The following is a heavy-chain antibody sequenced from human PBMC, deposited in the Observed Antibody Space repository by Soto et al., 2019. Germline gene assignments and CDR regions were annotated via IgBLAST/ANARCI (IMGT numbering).Heavy chain of an antibody. CDR2: IYAAGGSK. D-gene: IGHD5-12*01. V-gene: IGHV3-23*01. Sequence: GGSLRLSCAASGFVFSNYAMFWFRQAPGRGLEWVSPIYAAGGSKYYAGSVKGRFTVSRDTTRDTLFLQMDSLSAEDTAFYFCANDLIRRDGYDDPGYWGQGTLVTVSS. J-gene: IGHJ4*02. CDR3: ANDLIRRDGYDDPGY. CDR1: GFVFSNYA.